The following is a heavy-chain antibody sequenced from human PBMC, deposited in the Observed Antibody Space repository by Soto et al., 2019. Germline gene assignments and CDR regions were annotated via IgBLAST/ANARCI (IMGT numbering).Heavy chain of an antibody. Sequence: PSETLSLTCTVSGGSISSYYWSWIRQPPGKGLEWIGYIYYSGSTNYNPSLKSRVTISVDTSKNQFSLRLNSVTAADTAVYYCARGGIPSGGVFGYGGEETRFTVSS. V-gene: IGHV4-59*12. J-gene: IGHJ4*02. CDR2: IYYSGST. CDR3: ARGGIPSGGVFGY. CDR1: GGSISSYY. D-gene: IGHD3-16*01.